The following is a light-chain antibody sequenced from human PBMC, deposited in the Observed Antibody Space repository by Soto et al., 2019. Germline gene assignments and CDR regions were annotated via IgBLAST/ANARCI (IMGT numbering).Light chain of an antibody. Sequence: EIVLTQSPGHLSLSPGERVTLSCRASPIVSSSYLAWYQQKPGQAPRLLFYGASRRATGIPDRFSGGQSGTDFTLTVSRLEPEDFAVYFCQHYGSSPYTFGQGTKLEIK. CDR3: QHYGSSPYT. V-gene: IGKV3-20*01. CDR2: GAS. CDR1: PIVSSSY. J-gene: IGKJ2*01.